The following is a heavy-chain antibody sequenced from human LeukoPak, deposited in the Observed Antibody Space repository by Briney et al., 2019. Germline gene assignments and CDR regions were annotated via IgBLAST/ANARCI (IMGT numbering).Heavy chain of an antibody. Sequence: PSETLSLTCTVSGGSISSGGYYWSWIRQHPGKGLEWIGYIYYSGSTYYNPSLKSRVTISVDTSKNQFSLKLSSVTAADTAVYYCARGDSSSYNWFDPWGQGALVTVSP. CDR3: ARGDSSSYNWFDP. CDR2: IYYSGST. V-gene: IGHV4-31*03. J-gene: IGHJ5*02. D-gene: IGHD6-13*01. CDR1: GGSISSGGYY.